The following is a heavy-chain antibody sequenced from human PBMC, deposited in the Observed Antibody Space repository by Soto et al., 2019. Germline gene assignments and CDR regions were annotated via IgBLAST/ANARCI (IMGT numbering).Heavy chain of an antibody. CDR3: ARKILGSTSRPDYWYFDL. Sequence: EVQLSQSGGGLEQPGGSLRLSCAGSGFTFINYAMNWVRQAPGKGLEWVSSISGGGDATFFANSVRGRFTISRDNSDNTVTLQMNSLGVDDTAVYYCARKILGSTSRPDYWYFDLWGRGTRVTVSS. J-gene: IGHJ2*01. CDR1: GFTFINYA. D-gene: IGHD7-27*01. V-gene: IGHV3-23*01. CDR2: ISGGGDAT.